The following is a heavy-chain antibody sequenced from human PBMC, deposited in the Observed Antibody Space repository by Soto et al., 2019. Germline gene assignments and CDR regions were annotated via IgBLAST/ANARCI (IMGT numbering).Heavy chain of an antibody. CDR1: GYTFTSYA. CDR2: INAGNGNT. CDR3: ARITYGSGSKRLQKWFDP. Sequence: LVKVSCKASGYTFTSYAMHWVRQAPGQRLEGMGWINAGNGNTKYSQKFQGRVTITRDTSASTAYMELSSLRSEDTAVYYCARITYGSGSKRLQKWFDPWGQGTLVTVSS. J-gene: IGHJ5*02. D-gene: IGHD3-10*01. V-gene: IGHV1-3*01.